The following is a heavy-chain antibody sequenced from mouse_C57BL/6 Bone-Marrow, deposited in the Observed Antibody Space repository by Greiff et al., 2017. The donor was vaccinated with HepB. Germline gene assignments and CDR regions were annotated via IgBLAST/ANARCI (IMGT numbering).Heavy chain of an antibody. V-gene: IGHV1-81*01. CDR2: IYPRSGNT. J-gene: IGHJ4*01. CDR3: AHIYYDYYYYAMDY. CDR1: GYTFTSYG. Sequence: LVESGAELARPGASVKLSCKASGYTFTSYGISWVKQRTGQGLEWIGEIYPRSGNTYYNEKFKGKATLTADKSSSTAYMELRSLTSEDSAVYFCAHIYYDYYYYAMDYWGQGTSVTVSS. D-gene: IGHD2-4*01.